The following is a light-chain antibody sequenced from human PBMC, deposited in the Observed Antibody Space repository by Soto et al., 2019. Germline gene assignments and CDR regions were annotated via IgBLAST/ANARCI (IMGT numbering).Light chain of an antibody. CDR1: SGHSSYA. CDR2: LNSDGSH. V-gene: IGLV4-69*01. J-gene: IGLJ2*01. Sequence: QLVLTQSPSASASLGASVKLTCTLSSGHSSYAIAWHQQQPEKGPRYLMKLNSDGSHSKGDGIPDRFSGSSSGAERYLTISSLQSEDEADYYCQTWGTGIHVLFGGGTKHTVL. CDR3: QTWGTGIHVL.